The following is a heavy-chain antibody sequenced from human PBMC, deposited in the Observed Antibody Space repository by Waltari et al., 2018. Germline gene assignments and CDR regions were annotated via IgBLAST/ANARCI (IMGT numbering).Heavy chain of an antibody. Sequence: QVQLVQSGAEVKKPGSSVMVSCKVSGDTLTNYAIHWVRQAPGQGLEWMGWINTKNGHPTYVQGFTGRFVFSLDTSVSTTYLQITGLKAEDTAVYFCARALLGLTNRLDVWGQGTTVTISS. CDR2: INTKNGHP. V-gene: IGHV7-4-1*02. CDR3: ARALLGLTNRLDV. D-gene: IGHD4-17*01. CDR1: GDTLTNYA. J-gene: IGHJ6*02.